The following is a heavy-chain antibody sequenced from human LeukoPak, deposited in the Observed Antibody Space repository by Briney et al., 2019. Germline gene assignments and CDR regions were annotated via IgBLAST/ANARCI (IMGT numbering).Heavy chain of an antibody. D-gene: IGHD5-18*01. CDR1: GGSISSSSYY. J-gene: IGHJ4*02. V-gene: IGHV4-39*07. CDR2: IYHSGST. CDR3: ARDVGTALVTGDY. Sequence: SETLSLTCTVSGGSISSSSYYWGWIRQPPGKGLEWIGSIYHSGSTYYNPSLKSRVTIAVETSKNQFSLKLSSVTAADKAVYYCARDVGTALVTGDYWGQGTLVTVSS.